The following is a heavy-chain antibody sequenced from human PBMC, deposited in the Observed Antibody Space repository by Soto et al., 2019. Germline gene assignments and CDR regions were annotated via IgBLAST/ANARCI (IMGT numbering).Heavy chain of an antibody. J-gene: IGHJ6*02. CDR3: AREGPAPYYYYGMDV. Sequence: QVQLVQSRGEVKKPGASVKVSCKTSGYSFTTYGFSWVRQAPGQGLEWMGWISGYNGNTNYAQKFQGRVTMTTETSTSTAYMELRSLRSDDTAVYYCAREGPAPYYYYGMDVWGQGSTVTVSS. CDR1: GYSFTTYG. CDR2: ISGYNGNT. V-gene: IGHV1-18*01.